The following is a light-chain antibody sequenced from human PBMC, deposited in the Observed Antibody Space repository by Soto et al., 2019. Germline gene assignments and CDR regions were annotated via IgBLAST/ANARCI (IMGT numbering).Light chain of an antibody. J-gene: IGKJ1*01. CDR1: QPVIPR. CDR3: HQRQSWPRT. V-gene: IGKV3-11*01. Sequence: EIVLTQSPATLSSFPGDRVTLSCRASQPVIPRLAWYQHKPGRAPRPLIYLASNRAAGVPARFSGSGSGTDFTLTISNVEPEDFAVYYCHQRQSWPRTFGQGTTVDIK. CDR2: LAS.